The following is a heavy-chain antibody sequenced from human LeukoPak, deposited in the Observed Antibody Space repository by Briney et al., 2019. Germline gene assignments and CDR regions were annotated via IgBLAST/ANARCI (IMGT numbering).Heavy chain of an antibody. D-gene: IGHD6-13*01. V-gene: IGHV6-1*01. J-gene: IGHJ5*02. CDR1: GDSVSSNSAA. CDR3: ARDSALYSSSWGGKNWFDP. CDR2: TYYRSKWYN. Sequence: SQTLSLTCAISGDSVSSNSAAWNWIRQSPSRGLEWLGRTYYRSKWYNDYAVSVKSRITINPDTSKNQFSLKLSSVTAADTAVYYCARDSALYSSSWGGKNWFDPWGQGTLVTVSS.